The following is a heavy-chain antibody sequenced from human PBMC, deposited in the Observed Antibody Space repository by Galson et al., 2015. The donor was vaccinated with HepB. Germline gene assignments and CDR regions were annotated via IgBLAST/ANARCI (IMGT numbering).Heavy chain of an antibody. D-gene: IGHD6-13*01. Sequence: PALVKPTQTLTLTCTFSGFSLSTSGVGVGWIRQPPGKALEWLALIYWDDDKRYSPSLKSRLTITKDTSKNQVVLTMTNMDPVDTATYYCAREIAAAGRLYFDYWGQGTLVTVSS. CDR3: AREIAAAGRLYFDY. J-gene: IGHJ4*02. CDR1: GFSLSTSGVG. V-gene: IGHV2-5*02. CDR2: IYWDDDK.